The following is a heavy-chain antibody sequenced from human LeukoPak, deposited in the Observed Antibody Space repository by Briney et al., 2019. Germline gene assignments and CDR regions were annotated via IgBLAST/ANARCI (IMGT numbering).Heavy chain of an antibody. CDR1: GFTFSSYS. Sequence: GGSLRLSCAASGFTFSSYSMNWVRQAPGKGLEWVSSISSSSSYIYYADSVKGRFTISRDNAKNSLYLQMNSLRAEDTAVYCCARDLMVRGVNGYFDYWGQGTLVTVSS. D-gene: IGHD3-10*01. CDR2: ISSSSSYI. CDR3: ARDLMVRGVNGYFDY. J-gene: IGHJ4*02. V-gene: IGHV3-21*01.